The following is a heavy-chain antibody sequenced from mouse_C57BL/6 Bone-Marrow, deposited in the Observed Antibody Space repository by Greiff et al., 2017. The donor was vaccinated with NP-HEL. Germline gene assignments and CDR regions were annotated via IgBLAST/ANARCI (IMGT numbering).Heavy chain of an antibody. CDR2: IDPSDSYT. Sequence: VKLMESGAELVRPGTSVKLSCKASGYTFTSYWMHWVKQRPGQGLEWIGVIDPSDSYTNYNQKFKGKATLTVDTSSSTAYMQLSSLTSEDSAVYYCAREGWLLSAWGQGTSVTVSS. D-gene: IGHD2-3*01. CDR3: AREGWLLSA. CDR1: GYTFTSYW. V-gene: IGHV1-59*01. J-gene: IGHJ4*01.